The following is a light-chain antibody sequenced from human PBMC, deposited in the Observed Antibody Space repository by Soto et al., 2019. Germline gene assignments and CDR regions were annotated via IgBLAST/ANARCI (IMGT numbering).Light chain of an antibody. CDR1: QDINTY. CDR2: GAS. J-gene: IGKJ3*01. V-gene: IGKV1-16*01. Sequence: DIQMTQSPSSLSASVGDRVTITCRASQDINTYLAWFQQTPGKAPKSLIFGASTLQSGVPSRFSGSGSGTDFALTISSLQPEDFATYYCQHYKNYPFAFGPGTKVDIK. CDR3: QHYKNYPFA.